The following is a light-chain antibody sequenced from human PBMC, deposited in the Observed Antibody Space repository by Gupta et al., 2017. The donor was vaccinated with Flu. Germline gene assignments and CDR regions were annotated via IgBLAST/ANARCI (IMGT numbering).Light chain of an antibody. CDR2: CNN. CDR3: TALDDSLNGPV. CDR1: SSNIGSNS. V-gene: IGLV1-44*01. J-gene: IGLJ3*02. Sequence: QSVLTQPPSASGTPGQRVTISCSGSSSNIGSNSVNWYQQLPRTAPRLLIYCNNRRPSGVPDRFSGSKSGTSASLAISGLQSEDEADYYCTALDDSLNGPVFGGGTKVTVL.